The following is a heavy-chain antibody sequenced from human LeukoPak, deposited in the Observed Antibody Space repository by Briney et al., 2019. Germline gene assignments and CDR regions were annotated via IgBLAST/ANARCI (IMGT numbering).Heavy chain of an antibody. J-gene: IGHJ6*02. Sequence: ASVKVSCKVSGYTLTELSMHWVRQAPGKGLEWMGGLGPEDGETIYAQKFQGRVTMTEDTSTDTAYMELSSLRSEDTAVYYCATPYSSGWGPRYRMDVWGQGTTVAVSS. V-gene: IGHV1-24*01. CDR3: ATPYSSGWGPRYRMDV. D-gene: IGHD6-19*01. CDR1: GYTLTELS. CDR2: LGPEDGET.